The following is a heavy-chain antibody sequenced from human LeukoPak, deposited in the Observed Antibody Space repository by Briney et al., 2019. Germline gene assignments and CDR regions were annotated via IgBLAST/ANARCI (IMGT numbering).Heavy chain of an antibody. J-gene: IGHJ4*02. CDR2: ISAYNGNT. V-gene: IGHV1-18*04. CDR1: GYTFTSYG. D-gene: IGHD4-17*01. Sequence: GASVKVSCKASGYTFTSYGISWVRQAPGQGLEWMGWISAYNGNTNYAQKLQGRVTMTADSSTSTAYMEMRRRRSDDTVVYYCARRWQWGDYVFDYWGQGTLVTVAS. CDR3: ARRWQWGDYVFDY.